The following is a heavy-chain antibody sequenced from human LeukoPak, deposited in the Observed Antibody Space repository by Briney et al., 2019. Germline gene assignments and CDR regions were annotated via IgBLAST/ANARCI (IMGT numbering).Heavy chain of an antibody. Sequence: PGRSLRLSCAASGFTFSSYAMHWVRQAPGKGLEWVAVISYDGSNKYYADSVKGRFTISRDNSKNTPYLQMNSLRAEDTAVYYCASLLNDYGDYWGQGTLVTVSS. CDR2: ISYDGSNK. D-gene: IGHD2/OR15-2a*01. J-gene: IGHJ4*02. V-gene: IGHV3-30-3*01. CDR1: GFTFSSYA. CDR3: ASLLNDYGDY.